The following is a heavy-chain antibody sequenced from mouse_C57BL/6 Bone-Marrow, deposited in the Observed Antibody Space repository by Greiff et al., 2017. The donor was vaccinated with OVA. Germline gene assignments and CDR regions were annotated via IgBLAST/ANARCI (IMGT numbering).Heavy chain of an antibody. V-gene: IGHV1-55*01. CDR3: ARQGYGSSYSFAY. Sequence: QVQLQQPGAELVKPGASVKMSCKASGYTFTSYWITWVKQRPGQGLEWIGDIYPGSGSTNYNEKFKSKATLTVDTSSSTAYMQLSSLTSEDSAVYYCARQGYGSSYSFAYWGQGTLVTVSA. CDR1: GYTFTSYW. J-gene: IGHJ3*01. D-gene: IGHD1-1*01. CDR2: IYPGSGST.